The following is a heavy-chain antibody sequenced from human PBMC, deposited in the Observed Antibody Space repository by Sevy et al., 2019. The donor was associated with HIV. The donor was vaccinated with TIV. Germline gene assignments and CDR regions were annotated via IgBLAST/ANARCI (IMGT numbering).Heavy chain of an antibody. CDR2: INAGNGNT. CDR3: ASERGYSYGPYYFDY. Sequence: ASVKVSCKASGYTFTSYAMHWVRQAPGQRLEWMGWINAGNGNTKYSQKFQGRVTITRDTSASTAYMELSSLRSEDKAVYYCASERGYSYGPYYFDYWGQGTLVTVSS. CDR1: GYTFTSYA. J-gene: IGHJ4*02. D-gene: IGHD5-18*01. V-gene: IGHV1-3*01.